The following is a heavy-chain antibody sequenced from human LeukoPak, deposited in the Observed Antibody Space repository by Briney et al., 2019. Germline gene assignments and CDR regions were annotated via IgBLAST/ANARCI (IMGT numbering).Heavy chain of an antibody. Sequence: SETLSLTCTVSGGSISTYYWSWIRQPPGKGLEWIGYIYYSGSTNYNPSLKSRVTISVDTSKNQFSLKLSSVTAADTAVYYCARTKPELRFSSAFDIWGQGTMVTVSS. D-gene: IGHD1-7*01. V-gene: IGHV4-59*01. CDR1: GGSISTYY. J-gene: IGHJ3*02. CDR3: ARTKPELRFSSAFDI. CDR2: IYYSGST.